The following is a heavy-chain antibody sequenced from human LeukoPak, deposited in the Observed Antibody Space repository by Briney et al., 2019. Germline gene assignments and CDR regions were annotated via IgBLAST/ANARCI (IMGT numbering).Heavy chain of an antibody. J-gene: IGHJ6*03. Sequence: GGSLRLSCAASGFTFSSYSMNWVRQAPGKGLEWVSSISSSSSYIYYADSVKGRFTISRDNAKNSLYLQMNSLRAEDTAVYYCAREYCSSTSCYFYYYYYMDVWGKGTTVTIPS. CDR1: GFTFSSYS. D-gene: IGHD2-2*01. CDR2: ISSSSSYI. V-gene: IGHV3-21*01. CDR3: AREYCSSTSCYFYYYYYMDV.